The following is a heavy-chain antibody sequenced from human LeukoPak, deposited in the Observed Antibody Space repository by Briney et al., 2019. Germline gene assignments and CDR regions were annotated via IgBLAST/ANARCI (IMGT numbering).Heavy chain of an antibody. CDR3: ARGRDYSNYVDY. D-gene: IGHD4-11*01. Sequence: VASVKVSCKASGYTFTSYDINWVRQATGQGLEWMGWMNPNSGNTGYAQKFQGRVTMTRNTSISTAYMELSSLRSEDTAVYYCARGRDYSNYVDYWGQGTLVTVSS. CDR1: GYTFTSYD. CDR2: MNPNSGNT. V-gene: IGHV1-8*01. J-gene: IGHJ4*02.